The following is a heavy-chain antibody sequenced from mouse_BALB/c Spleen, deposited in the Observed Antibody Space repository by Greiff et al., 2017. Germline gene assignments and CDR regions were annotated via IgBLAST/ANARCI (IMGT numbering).Heavy chain of an antibody. CDR3: ASYYGSSDYYAMDY. V-gene: IGHV1-4*01. D-gene: IGHD1-1*01. CDR1: GYTFTSYT. J-gene: IGHJ4*01. Sequence: QVQLQQSGAELARPGASVKMSCKASGYTFTSYTMHWVKQRPGQGLEWIGYINPSSGYTNYNQKFKDKATLTADKSSSTAYMQLSSLTSEDTAVYYCASYYGSSDYYAMDYWGQGTSVTVSS. CDR2: INPSSGYT.